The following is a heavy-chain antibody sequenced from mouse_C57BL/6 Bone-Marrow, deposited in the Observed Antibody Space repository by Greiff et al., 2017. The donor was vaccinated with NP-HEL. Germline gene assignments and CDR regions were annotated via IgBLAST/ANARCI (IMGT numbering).Heavy chain of an antibody. CDR3: ARGQDYDVSSYYAMDY. D-gene: IGHD2-4*01. J-gene: IGHJ4*01. V-gene: IGHV1-64*01. CDR1: GYTFTSYW. CDR2: IHPNSGST. Sequence: VQLQQPGAELVKPGASVKLSCKASGYTFTSYWMHWVKQRPGQGLEWIGMIHPNSGSTNYNEKFKSKATLTVDKSSSTAYMQLSSLTSEDSAVYYCARGQDYDVSSYYAMDYWGQGTSVTVSS.